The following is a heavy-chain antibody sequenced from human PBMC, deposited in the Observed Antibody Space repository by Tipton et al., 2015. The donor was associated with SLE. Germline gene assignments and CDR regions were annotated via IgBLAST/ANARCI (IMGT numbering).Heavy chain of an antibody. CDR3: AAEYYSSSWIHPIDF. J-gene: IGHJ4*02. D-gene: IGHD6-6*01. V-gene: IGHV4-39*07. Sequence: TLSLTCTVSGGSISSSSYYWGWLRQPPGQGLEWIGSIYYSGSTYYNPSLKSRVTISVDTSKNQFSLKLTSVTAADTAVYYCAAEYYSSSWIHPIDFWGQGMLVTVSS. CDR1: GGSISSSSYY. CDR2: IYYSGST.